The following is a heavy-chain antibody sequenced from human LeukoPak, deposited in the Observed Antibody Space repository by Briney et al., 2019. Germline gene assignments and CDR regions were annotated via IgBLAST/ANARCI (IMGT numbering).Heavy chain of an antibody. D-gene: IGHD5-18*01. J-gene: IGHJ6*02. CDR1: GDITHY. CDR3: ALGIQLWGYYSYAMDV. V-gene: IGHV4-39*07. CDR2: IYFSGSV. Sequence: PSETLSLTCAVSGDITHYWGWVRQPPGKGPECIGSIYFSGSVYYNPSLKSRVTISVDTSKNQFSLKLSSVTAADTAVYYCALGIQLWGYYSYAMDVWGQGTTVTVSS.